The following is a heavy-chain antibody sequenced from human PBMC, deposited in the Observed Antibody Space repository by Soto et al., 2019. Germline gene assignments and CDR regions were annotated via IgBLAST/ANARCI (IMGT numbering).Heavy chain of an antibody. CDR1: GFTVSSNY. D-gene: IGHD2-2*02. Sequence: GGSLRLSCAASGFTVSSNYMSWVRQAPGKGLEWVSVIYSGGSTYYADSVKGRFTISRDNSKNTLYLQMNSLRAEDTAVYYCARDSPPAAISPYYYYGMDVWGQGTTV. CDR2: IYSGGST. CDR3: ARDSPPAAISPYYYYGMDV. J-gene: IGHJ6*02. V-gene: IGHV3-53*01.